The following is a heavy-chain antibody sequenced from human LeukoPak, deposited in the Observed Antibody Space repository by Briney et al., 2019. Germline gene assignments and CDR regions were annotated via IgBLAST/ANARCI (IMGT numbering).Heavy chain of an antibody. V-gene: IGHV1-46*01. J-gene: IGHJ4*02. CDR3: ARVSGSYYPLDY. D-gene: IGHD1-26*01. Sequence: ASVKVSCKASGYTFTSYYMHWVRQAPGQGLEWMGIINPSGGSTSYAQKFQGRVTMTRDTSTSTAYVELSSLRSEDTAVHYCARVSGSYYPLDYWGQGTLVTVSS. CDR2: INPSGGST. CDR1: GYTFTSYY.